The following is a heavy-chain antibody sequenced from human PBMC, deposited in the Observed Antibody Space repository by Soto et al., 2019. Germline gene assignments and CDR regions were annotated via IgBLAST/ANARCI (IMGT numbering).Heavy chain of an antibody. J-gene: IGHJ4*02. CDR2: IYYSGST. CDR1: GGSVSSGSYY. V-gene: IGHV4-61*01. CDR3: ARESPYYESSGHAHYFAY. Sequence: SETLSLTCTVSGGSVSSGSYYWSWIRQPPGKGLEWIGYIYYSGSTNYNPSLKSRVTISVDTSKNQFSLKLSSVTAADTAVYYCARESPYYESSGHAHYFAYRGQGTLVTVSS. D-gene: IGHD3-22*01.